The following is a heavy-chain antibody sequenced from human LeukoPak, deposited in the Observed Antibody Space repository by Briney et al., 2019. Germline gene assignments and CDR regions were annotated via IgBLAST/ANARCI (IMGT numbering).Heavy chain of an antibody. D-gene: IGHD3-22*01. V-gene: IGHV3-21*01. J-gene: IGHJ6*02. CDR1: GFTFSSYS. CDR2: ISSSSSYI. Sequence: GGYLRLSCAASGFTFSSYSMNWVRQAPGKGLEWVSSISSSSSYIYYADSVKGRFTISRDNAKNSLYLQMNSLRAEDTAVYYCARVEGYYDSSGYGGYYYGMDVWGQGTTVTVSS. CDR3: ARVEGYYDSSGYGGYYYGMDV.